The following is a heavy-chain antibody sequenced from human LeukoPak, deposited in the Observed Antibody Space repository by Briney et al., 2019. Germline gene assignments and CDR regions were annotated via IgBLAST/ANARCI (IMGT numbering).Heavy chain of an antibody. V-gene: IGHV3-74*01. D-gene: IGHD6-13*01. Sequence: GGSLRLSCAASGFTFSSYWMHWVRQAPGKGLVWVSRINSDGSSTSYADSVKGRFTISRDNAKNTLYLQMNSLRAEDTAVYYCVGYSSSWYPGGNWFDPWGQGTLVTVSS. CDR3: VGYSSSWYPGGNWFDP. J-gene: IGHJ5*02. CDR1: GFTFSSYW. CDR2: INSDGSST.